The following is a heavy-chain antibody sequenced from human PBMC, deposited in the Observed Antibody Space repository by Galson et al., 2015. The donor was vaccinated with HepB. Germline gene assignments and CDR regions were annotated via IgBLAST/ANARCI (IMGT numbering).Heavy chain of an antibody. J-gene: IGHJ4*02. D-gene: IGHD3-10*01. CDR1: GYTFTGYY. V-gene: IGHV1-2*06. Sequence: SVKVSCKASGYTFTGYYIHWLRQAPGQGLEWMGRINPNSGGTNYAQKFQGRVTMTRDTSISTAYMELSRLRSDDTAVYYCARGGTMVQGIDYWGQGTLVTVSS. CDR2: INPNSGGT. CDR3: ARGGTMVQGIDY.